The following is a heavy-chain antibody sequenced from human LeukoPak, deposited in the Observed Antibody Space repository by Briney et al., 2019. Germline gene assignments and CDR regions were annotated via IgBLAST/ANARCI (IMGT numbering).Heavy chain of an antibody. CDR3: ARSPPGIAARQVNWFDP. CDR1: GFTFSSYA. J-gene: IGHJ5*02. V-gene: IGHV3-30-3*01. D-gene: IGHD6-6*01. Sequence: PGGSLRLSCAASGFTFSSYAMHWVRQAPGKGLEWAAVISYDGSNKYYADSVKGRFTTSRDNSKNTLYLQMNSLRAEDTAVYYYARSPPGIAARQVNWFDPWGQGTLVTVSS. CDR2: ISYDGSNK.